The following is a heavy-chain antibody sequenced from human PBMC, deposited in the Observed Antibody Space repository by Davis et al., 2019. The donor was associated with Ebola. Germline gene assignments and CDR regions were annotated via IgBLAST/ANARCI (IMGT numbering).Heavy chain of an antibody. CDR1: GFIFRNYV. CDR2: FGTGGDT. D-gene: IGHD2-21*01. Sequence: GESLKISCETSGFIFRNYVMSWVRQAPGKGLEWVSTFGTGGDTYYADSVKGRFAISRDNSKSTVFLQMNSLKTEDTALYYCAKDASIGRIQLWCDNWGQGSLVTVSS. V-gene: IGHV3-23*01. CDR3: AKDASIGRIQLWCDN. J-gene: IGHJ4*02.